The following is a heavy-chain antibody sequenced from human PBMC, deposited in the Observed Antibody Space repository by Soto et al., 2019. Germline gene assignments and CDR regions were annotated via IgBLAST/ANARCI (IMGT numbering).Heavy chain of an antibody. CDR2: IYWNDDK. D-gene: IGHD5-12*01. V-gene: IGHV2-5*01. CDR1: GVSLSTSGVG. CDR3: VHCSGYEILHY. J-gene: IGHJ4*02. Sequence: GSGPTLVNPTQTLTLTCTISGVSLSTSGVGVGWIRQPPGKALEWLAFIYWNDDKRYSPSLKSRLTITKDTSKNQVVLRLTDMDPVDTARYYCVHCSGYEILHYWGQGTLVTVSS.